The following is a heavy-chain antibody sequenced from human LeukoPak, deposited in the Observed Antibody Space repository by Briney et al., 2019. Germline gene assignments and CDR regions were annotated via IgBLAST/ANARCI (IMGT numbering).Heavy chain of an antibody. J-gene: IGHJ4*02. CDR1: GGSFSGYY. CDR3: ARGRPITMIRD. Sequence: SETLSLTCAVYGGSFSGYYWSWIRQPPGKGLEWIGEINHSGSTNYNPSLKSRVTISVDTSKNQFSLKLSSVTAADTAVYYCARGRPITMIRDWGQGTLVTVSS. CDR2: INHSGST. D-gene: IGHD3-22*01. V-gene: IGHV4-34*01.